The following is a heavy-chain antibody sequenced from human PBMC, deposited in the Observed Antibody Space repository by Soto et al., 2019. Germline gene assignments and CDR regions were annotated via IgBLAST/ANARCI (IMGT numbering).Heavy chain of an antibody. CDR2: IRAYTGNT. Sequence: QVPLVQSGAEVKKPGASVKVSCKASGYTFTSYGISWVRQAPGQGLEWMGGIRAYTGNTNYAQKLQGRVTLTPDTSTSTAYMELRSVRSDDTAVYYCASAPRGDFRCGYAALYNWFDPWGRGSLVVVSS. D-gene: IGHD3-3*01. J-gene: IGHJ5*02. CDR3: ASAPRGDFRCGYAALYNWFDP. V-gene: IGHV1-18*01. CDR1: GYTFTSYG.